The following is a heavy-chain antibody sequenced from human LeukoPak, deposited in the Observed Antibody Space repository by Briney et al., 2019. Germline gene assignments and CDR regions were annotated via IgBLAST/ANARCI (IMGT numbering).Heavy chain of an antibody. Sequence: SETLSLTCAVYGGSFSGYYWSWIRQPPGKGLEWIGEINHSGSTNYNPPLKSRVTIPVNTSKNQFSLKLSSVTAADTAVYYCARWYFDWFDAFDIWGQGTMVTVSS. CDR3: ARWYFDWFDAFDI. J-gene: IGHJ3*02. CDR1: GGSFSGYY. V-gene: IGHV4-34*01. D-gene: IGHD3-9*01. CDR2: INHSGST.